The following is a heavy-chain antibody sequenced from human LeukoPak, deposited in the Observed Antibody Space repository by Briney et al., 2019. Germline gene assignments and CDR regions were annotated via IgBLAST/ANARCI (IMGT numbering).Heavy chain of an antibody. CDR3: AKGSNYYDSSGYYSGSFDY. CDR1: GFTFSSYG. J-gene: IGHJ4*02. CDR2: IWYDGSNK. V-gene: IGHV3-33*03. Sequence: GGSLRLSCAASGFTFSSYGMHWVRQAPGKGLEWVAVIWYDGSNKYYADSVKGRFTISRDNSKNSLYLQMNSLRTEDTALYYCAKGSNYYDSSGYYSGSFDYWGQGTLVTVSS. D-gene: IGHD3-22*01.